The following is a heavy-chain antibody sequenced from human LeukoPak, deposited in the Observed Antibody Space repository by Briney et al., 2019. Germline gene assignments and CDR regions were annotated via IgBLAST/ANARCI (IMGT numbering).Heavy chain of an antibody. CDR2: ISAYNGNT. CDR3: ARGLRGQQWLVRGFDY. D-gene: IGHD6-19*01. CDR1: GYTFTSYG. Sequence: ASVKVSCKASGYTFTSYGISWVRQAPGQGLEWMGWISAYNGNTNYAQKLQGRVTMTTDTSTSTAYMELRSLRSDDTAVYYCARGLRGQQWLVRGFDYWGQGTLVTVSS. J-gene: IGHJ4*02. V-gene: IGHV1-18*01.